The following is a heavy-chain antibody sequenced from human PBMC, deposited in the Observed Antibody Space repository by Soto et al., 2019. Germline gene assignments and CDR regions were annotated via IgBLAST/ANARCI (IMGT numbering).Heavy chain of an antibody. CDR1: GFTFSSYG. V-gene: IGHV3-30*18. D-gene: IGHD2-15*01. J-gene: IGHJ6*02. Sequence: QVQLVESGGGVVQPGRSLRLSCAASGFTFSSYGMHWVRQAPGKGLEWVAVISYDGSNKYYADSVKGRFTISRDNSKNXLYLQMNSLRADDTAVYYCAKEKGSYYSYYCGMDVWGQGTTVTVSS. CDR3: AKEKGSYYSYYCGMDV. CDR2: ISYDGSNK.